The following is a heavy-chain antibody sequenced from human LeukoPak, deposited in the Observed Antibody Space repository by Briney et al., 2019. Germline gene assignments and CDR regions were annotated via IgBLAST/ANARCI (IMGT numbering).Heavy chain of an antibody. CDR2: IFYNGST. D-gene: IGHD2-2*01. CDR3: ARSSCSSTSCRDAFDI. J-gene: IGHJ3*02. CDR1: GGSMSSHY. Sequence: SETLSLTCTVSGGSMSSHYWSWIRQPPAKGLEFIGYIFYNGSTNYNPSLKSRVTISLDTSKNQFSLKVSSVAAADTAVYYCARSSCSSTSCRDAFDIWGQGTMVTVSS. V-gene: IGHV4-59*11.